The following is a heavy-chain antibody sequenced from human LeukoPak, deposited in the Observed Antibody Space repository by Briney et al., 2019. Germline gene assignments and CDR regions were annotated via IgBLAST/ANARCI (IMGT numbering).Heavy chain of an antibody. CDR1: GYTLTELS. V-gene: IGHV1-24*01. CDR3: ATVGLGATPYYYYMDV. J-gene: IGHJ6*03. CDR2: FDPEDGET. Sequence: ASVKVSCKGSGYTLTELSMHWVRQAPGKGLEWMGGFDPEDGETIYAQKFQGRVTMTEDTSTDTAYMELSSLRSEDTAVYYCATVGLGATPYYYYMDVWGKGTTVTVSS. D-gene: IGHD1-26*01.